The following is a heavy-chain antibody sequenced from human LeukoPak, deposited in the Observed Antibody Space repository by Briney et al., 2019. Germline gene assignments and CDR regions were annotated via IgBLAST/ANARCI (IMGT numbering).Heavy chain of an antibody. CDR1: GGTFSSYA. CDR3: ARDYGDYSYYFDY. CDR2: IIPILGIA. V-gene: IGHV1-69*04. Sequence: SAKVYCKASGGTFSSYAISWVRQAPGQGLEWMGRIIPILGIANYAQKFQGRVTITADKSTSTAYMELSSLRSEDTAVYYCARDYGDYSYYFDYWGQGTLVTVSS. D-gene: IGHD4-17*01. J-gene: IGHJ4*02.